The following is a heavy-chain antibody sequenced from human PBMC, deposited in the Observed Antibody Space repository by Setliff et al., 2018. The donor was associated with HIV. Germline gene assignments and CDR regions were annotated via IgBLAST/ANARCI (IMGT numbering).Heavy chain of an antibody. CDR3: ARARGSGYSYYFDY. V-gene: IGHV4-34*01. CDR1: GASFSGYY. D-gene: IGHD3-22*01. Sequence: SETLSLTCAVYGASFSGYYWAWIRQSPGTGLEWIGEINHSGITNYNPTLKSRVTISTDTSKSSLYLQMNSLRAEDTAVYYCARARGSGYSYYFDYWGQGTLVTVSS. CDR2: INHSGIT. J-gene: IGHJ4*02.